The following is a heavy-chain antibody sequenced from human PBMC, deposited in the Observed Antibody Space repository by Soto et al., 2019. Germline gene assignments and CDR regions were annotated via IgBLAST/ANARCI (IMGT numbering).Heavy chain of an antibody. V-gene: IGHV3-21*01. J-gene: IGHJ6*02. D-gene: IGHD3-22*01. CDR3: ARDHYYDSSGYYLHYYYYGMDV. CDR1: GFTFSSYS. CDR2: ISSSSSYI. Sequence: EVQLVESGGGLVKPGGSLRLSCAASGFTFSSYSMNWVRQAPGKGLEWVSSISSSSSYIYYADSVKGRFTISRDNAKKSLYLQMNSLRAEDTAVYYCARDHYYDSSGYYLHYYYYGMDVWGQGTTVTVSS.